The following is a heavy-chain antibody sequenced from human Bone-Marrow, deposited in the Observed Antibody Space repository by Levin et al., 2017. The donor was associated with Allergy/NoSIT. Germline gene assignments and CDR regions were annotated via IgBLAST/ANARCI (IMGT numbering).Heavy chain of an antibody. CDR2: LYVTGTT. CDR1: GASLTSTF. D-gene: IGHD3-10*01. Sequence: PSETLSLTCNISGASLTSTFWSWIRRPPGKGLEWIGRLYVTGTTNVSPSLAGRVAMSLDTSRDQFSLRLKSVTVADTAFYYCAREGSEGSEENDSWGQGILVTVSS. J-gene: IGHJ5*02. V-gene: IGHV4-4*07. CDR3: AREGSEGSEENDS.